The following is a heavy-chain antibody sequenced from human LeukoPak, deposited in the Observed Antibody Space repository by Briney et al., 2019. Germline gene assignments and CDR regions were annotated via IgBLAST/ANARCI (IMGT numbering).Heavy chain of an antibody. CDR2: INHSGST. D-gene: IGHD6-13*01. Sequence: SETLSLTCAVYGGSFSGYYWSWIRQPPGKGLAWIGEINHSGSTNYNPSLKSRVTISVDTSKNQFSLKLSSVTAADTAVYYCARRRIAAAGTFRIGGRSHYDYWGQGTLVTVSS. J-gene: IGHJ4*02. CDR3: ARRRIAAAGTFRIGGRSHYDY. CDR1: GGSFSGYY. V-gene: IGHV4-34*01.